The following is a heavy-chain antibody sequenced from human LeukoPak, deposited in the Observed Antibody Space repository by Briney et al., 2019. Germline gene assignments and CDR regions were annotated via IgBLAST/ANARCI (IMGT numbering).Heavy chain of an antibody. CDR3: ARDRYGSGSYYVYYMDV. D-gene: IGHD3-10*01. Sequence: ASVKVSCKASGYTFTGYFIHWVRQAPGQGLEWMGWINPDSGGTNYAQKFQGRVTMTRDTSISTAYMELSRLRSDDTAVYYCARDRYGSGSYYVYYMDVWGKGTTVTVSS. V-gene: IGHV1-2*02. CDR1: GYTFTGYF. J-gene: IGHJ6*03. CDR2: INPDSGGT.